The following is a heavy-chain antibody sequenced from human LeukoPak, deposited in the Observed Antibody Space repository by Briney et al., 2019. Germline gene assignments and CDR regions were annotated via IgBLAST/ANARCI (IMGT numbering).Heavy chain of an antibody. CDR3: ARAHYEFWSAYLDL. V-gene: IGHV4-4*07. CDR1: GVSISSYD. J-gene: IGHJ5*02. CDR2: FYTSGST. Sequence: PSETLSLTCTVSGVSISSYDWNWIRQPAGKGLEWVGRFYTSGSTNYNPSLKSRGTMSADTSKNQFSLKLSSVTAADTAVYYCARAHYEFWSAYLDLWGQGTLVTVSS. D-gene: IGHD3-3*01.